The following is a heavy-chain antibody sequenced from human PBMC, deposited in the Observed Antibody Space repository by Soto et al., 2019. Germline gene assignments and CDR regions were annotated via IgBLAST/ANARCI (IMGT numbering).Heavy chain of an antibody. J-gene: IGHJ5*02. CDR2: ISKDGDWT. D-gene: IGHD2-15*01. V-gene: IGHV3-43D*04. CDR3: TKAQYCSGGSCFLIES. Sequence: EVQLVESGGVVVHPGGSLRLSCAASGFTFDDYAMHWVRQVPGKGLEWVSIISKDGDWTHYADSVKGRFTIPRDNNKNSLFLQMNGLRPEDTALYYCTKAQYCSGGSCFLIESWGQGTLVTVSS. CDR1: GFTFDDYA.